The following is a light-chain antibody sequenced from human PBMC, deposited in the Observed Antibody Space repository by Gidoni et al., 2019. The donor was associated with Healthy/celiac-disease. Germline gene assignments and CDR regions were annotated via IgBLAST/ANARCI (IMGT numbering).Light chain of an antibody. Sequence: DIQMTQSPSSLSASVGDRVTITCRASQSISSYLNLYQQKPGKAPKLLIYAASSLQSGVPSRFSGSGSGTDFTLTISSLQPEDFATYYCQQSYSTPVGFGQGTRLEIK. CDR1: QSISSY. V-gene: IGKV1-39*01. CDR3: QQSYSTPVG. J-gene: IGKJ5*01. CDR2: AAS.